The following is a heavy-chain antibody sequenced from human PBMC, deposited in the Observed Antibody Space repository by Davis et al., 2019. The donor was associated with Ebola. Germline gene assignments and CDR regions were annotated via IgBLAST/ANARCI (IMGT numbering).Heavy chain of an antibody. CDR2: MNPNSGNS. D-gene: IGHD1-26*01. CDR1: GYTFTSYD. V-gene: IGHV1-8*01. J-gene: IGHJ6*02. Sequence: ASVKVSCKASGYTFTSYDINWVRQATGQGLEWMGWMNPNSGNSGYAQKFQGRVTMTRNTSISTAYMELSSLRSEDTAVYYCASGGSYYYGMDVWGQGTTVTVSS. CDR3: ASGGSYYYGMDV.